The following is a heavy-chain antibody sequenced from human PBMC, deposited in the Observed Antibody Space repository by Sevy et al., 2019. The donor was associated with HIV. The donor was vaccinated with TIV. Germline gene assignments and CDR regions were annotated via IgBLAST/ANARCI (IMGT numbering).Heavy chain of an antibody. CDR3: ARDTRYSSSWYRWYFDL. D-gene: IGHD6-13*01. CDR2: IIPIFGTA. CDR1: GGTFSSYA. Sequence: ASVKVSCKASGGTFSSYAISWVRQAPGQGLEWMGRIIPIFGTANYAQKFQGRVTITADESTSTAYMELSSLRSEDTAVYYCARDTRYSSSWYRWYFDLWGRGTLVTVSS. J-gene: IGHJ2*01. V-gene: IGHV1-69*13.